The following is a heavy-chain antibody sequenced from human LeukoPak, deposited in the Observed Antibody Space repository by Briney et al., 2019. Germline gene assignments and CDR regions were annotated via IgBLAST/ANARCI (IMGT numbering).Heavy chain of an antibody. CDR2: ISYDGSNK. J-gene: IGHJ4*02. CDR3: GLGYCTGATCHPYS. Sequence: GGSLRLSCAASGFTFSSYGMHWVRHAPGKGLEWVAVISYDGSNKYYADSVKGRFTISRDNSKNTLYLQMNSLRAEDTAVYYCGLGYCTGATCHPYSWGQGTLVTVSS. D-gene: IGHD2-8*02. V-gene: IGHV3-30*03. CDR1: GFTFSSYG.